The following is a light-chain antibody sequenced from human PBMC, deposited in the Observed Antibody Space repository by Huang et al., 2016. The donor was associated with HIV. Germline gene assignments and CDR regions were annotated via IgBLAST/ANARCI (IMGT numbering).Light chain of an antibody. CDR2: VAS. J-gene: IGKJ2*01. Sequence: EIVMTQSPATLSVSPGERATLSCRASQSVSSNLAWYQQKPGQAPRLLIYVASTRVTGIPARFSGSGSGTEFTLTISSLQSEDFAVYYCQQYNNWPYTFGQGTKLEIK. CDR3: QQYNNWPYT. CDR1: QSVSSN. V-gene: IGKV3-15*01.